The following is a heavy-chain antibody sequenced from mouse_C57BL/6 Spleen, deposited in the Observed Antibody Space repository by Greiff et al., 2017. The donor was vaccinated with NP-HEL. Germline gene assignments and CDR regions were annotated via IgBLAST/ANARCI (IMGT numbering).Heavy chain of an antibody. Sequence: DVQLQESGTVLARPGASVKMSCKTSGYTFTSYWMHWVKQRPGQGLEWIGAIYPGNSDTSYNQKFKGKAKLTAVTSASTAYMELSSLTNEDSAVYYCTRAGTEYFDYWGQGTTLTVSS. D-gene: IGHD4-1*01. CDR2: IYPGNSDT. V-gene: IGHV1-5*01. CDR3: TRAGTEYFDY. J-gene: IGHJ2*01. CDR1: GYTFTSYW.